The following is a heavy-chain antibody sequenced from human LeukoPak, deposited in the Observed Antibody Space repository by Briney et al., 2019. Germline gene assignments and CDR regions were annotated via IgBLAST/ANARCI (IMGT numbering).Heavy chain of an antibody. CDR2: IYSGGST. J-gene: IGHJ5*02. V-gene: IGHV3-53*01. Sequence: GGSLRLSCAASGFTVSSNYMSWVRQAPGKGLEWVSDIYSGGSTYYADSVKGRSTISRDNSKNTLYLQMNSLRAEDTAVYYCARDATKGHCSGGNCGWFDPWGQGTLVTVSS. D-gene: IGHD2-15*01. CDR3: ARDATKGHCSGGNCGWFDP. CDR1: GFTVSSNY.